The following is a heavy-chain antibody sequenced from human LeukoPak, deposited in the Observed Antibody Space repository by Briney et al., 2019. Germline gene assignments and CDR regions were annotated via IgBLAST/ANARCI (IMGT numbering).Heavy chain of an antibody. CDR2: IKSKTDGGTT. V-gene: IGHV3-15*01. CDR3: TTRGGSFSIFDY. CDR1: GFTFSDAW. J-gene: IGHJ4*02. D-gene: IGHD1-26*01. Sequence: GGSLRLSCAASGFTFSDAWMSWVRQAPGKGLEWVGRIKSKTDGGTTDYAAPVKGRLTISRDDSKNTLYLQMNSLKTEDTAVYYCTTRGGSFSIFDYWGQGTLVTVSS.